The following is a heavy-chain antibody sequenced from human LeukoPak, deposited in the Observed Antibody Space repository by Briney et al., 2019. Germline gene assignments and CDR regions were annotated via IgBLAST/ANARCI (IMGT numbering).Heavy chain of an antibody. J-gene: IGHJ4*02. CDR3: ARNEGYCSSTSCSSFDY. CDR2: IIPIFGTA. CDR1: GGTFSSYA. V-gene: IGHV1-69*05. Sequence: GASVKVSCKASGGTFSSYAISWVRQAPGQGLEWMGGIIPIFGTANYAQKFQGRVTITTDESTGTAYMELSSLRSEDTAVYYCARNEGYCSSTSCSSFDYWGQGTLVTVSS. D-gene: IGHD2-2*01.